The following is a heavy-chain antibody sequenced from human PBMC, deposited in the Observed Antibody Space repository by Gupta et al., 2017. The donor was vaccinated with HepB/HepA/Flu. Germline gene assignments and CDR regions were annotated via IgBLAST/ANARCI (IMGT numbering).Heavy chain of an antibody. CDR1: GGSFSGYY. CDR2: INHSGST. D-gene: IGHD3-10*02. CDR3: AREVLSSGVIEDY. Sequence: QVQLQQWGAGLLKPSETLSLTCAVYGGSFSGYYWSWIRQPPGKGLDWIGEINHSGSTNYNPSFKSRVTISVDTSKIQFSLKLSSVTAADTAVYYCAREVLSSGVIEDYWGQGTLVTVSS. V-gene: IGHV4-34*01. J-gene: IGHJ4*02.